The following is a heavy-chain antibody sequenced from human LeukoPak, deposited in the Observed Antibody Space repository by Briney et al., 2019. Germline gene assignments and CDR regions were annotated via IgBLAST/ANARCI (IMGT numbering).Heavy chain of an antibody. CDR3: ARVNMGIQLWSEDP. J-gene: IGHJ5*02. Sequence: EPSETLSLTCAVYGGSFSGYYWSWIRQPPGEGLDWIGEINHSGSTNYNPSLKSRVTISVDTSKNQFSLKLSSVTAADTAVYYCARVNMGIQLWSEDPWGQGTLVTVSS. CDR1: GGSFSGYY. V-gene: IGHV4-34*01. CDR2: INHSGST. D-gene: IGHD5-18*01.